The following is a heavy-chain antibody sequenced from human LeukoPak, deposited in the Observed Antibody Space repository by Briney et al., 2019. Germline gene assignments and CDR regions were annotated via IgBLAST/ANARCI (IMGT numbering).Heavy chain of an antibody. CDR1: GFTFRSYA. V-gene: IGHV3-30*04. CDR3: ARGLAYYYDSSAYFLDY. J-gene: IGHJ4*02. CDR2: ISSDGSNK. D-gene: IGHD3-22*01. Sequence: GGSLRLSCAASGFTFRSYAMRWVRQAPGKGLEWVAVISSDGSNKYYADSVKGRFTISRDNSKNTLYLQMNSLRPEDTAVYYCARGLAYYYDSSAYFLDYWGQGTLVTVSS.